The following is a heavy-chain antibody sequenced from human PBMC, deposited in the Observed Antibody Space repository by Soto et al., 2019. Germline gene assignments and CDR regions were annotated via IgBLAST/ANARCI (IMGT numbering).Heavy chain of an antibody. CDR2: IGSSGSSI. V-gene: IGHV3-23*05. CDR3: ANHRTGSCYSCLAS. J-gene: IGHJ4*02. CDR1: GFTFSNYA. Sequence: EVQLLESGGDLVLPGGTLRLSCAASGFTFSNYAMSWVRQAQGKGLEWVSAIGSSGSSIYYADSVKGRFTISRDNSKNTIYLQMNSLRVDDTAVYYCANHRTGSCYSCLASWGQGTLVTVSS. D-gene: IGHD2-15*01.